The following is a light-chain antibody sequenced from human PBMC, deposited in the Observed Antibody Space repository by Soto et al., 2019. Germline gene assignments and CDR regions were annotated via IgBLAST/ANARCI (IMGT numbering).Light chain of an antibody. V-gene: IGKV3-20*01. CDR3: QQFGRSLWT. Sequence: EIVLTQSPGTLSLSPGERATLSCRASQSVSSSYLAWYQHKPGQAPRLLIYGASSRATDIPDRFSGSGSGTDFTLTISRLEPEDVAVYYCQQFGRSLWTFGQGTKVEIK. J-gene: IGKJ1*01. CDR2: GAS. CDR1: QSVSSSY.